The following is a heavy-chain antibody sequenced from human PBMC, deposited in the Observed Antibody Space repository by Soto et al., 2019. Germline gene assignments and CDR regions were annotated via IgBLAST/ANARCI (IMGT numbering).Heavy chain of an antibody. J-gene: IGHJ6*02. V-gene: IGHV4-59*01. CDR2: IFYSGRT. CDR3: ARDKLRKGVYYYYYGMDV. Sequence: SETLSLTCTVSGDSISSYYWSWIRQPPGKXLEWIGYIFYSGRTNYNPSLKSRVTISAXTSKXQFSLKLSSVTAVDSAVYYCARDKLRKGVYYYYYGMDVWGQGTTVTVSS. D-gene: IGHD3-10*01. CDR1: GDSISSYY.